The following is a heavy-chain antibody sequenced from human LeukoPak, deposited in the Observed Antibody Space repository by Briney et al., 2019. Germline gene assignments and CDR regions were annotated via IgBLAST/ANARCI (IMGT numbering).Heavy chain of an antibody. Sequence: SETLSLTCTVSGGSISSSSYYWGWIRQPPGKGLEWIGSIYYSGSYYYNPSLKIPVTISVDTSKNQFSLKLSAVTAADTAVYYCARGGSGTTRTKWAFDIWGQGTMVTVSS. CDR2: IYYSGSY. V-gene: IGHV4-39*07. CDR3: ARGGSGTTRTKWAFDI. D-gene: IGHD1-1*01. J-gene: IGHJ3*02. CDR1: GGSISSSSYY.